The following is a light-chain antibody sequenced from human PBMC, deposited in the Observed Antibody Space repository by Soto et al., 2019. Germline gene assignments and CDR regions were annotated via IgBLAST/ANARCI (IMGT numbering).Light chain of an antibody. J-gene: IGLJ1*01. CDR2: EVS. CDR1: SSDVGGYNY. Sequence: QSALTQPASVSGSPGQSITISCTGTSSDVGGYNYVSWYQQHPGKAPQLMIYEVSNRPSGVSNRFSGSKSGNTASLTISGLVAEDEADYYCSSYTSSSIDYVFGTGTKVTVL. CDR3: SSYTSSSIDYV. V-gene: IGLV2-14*01.